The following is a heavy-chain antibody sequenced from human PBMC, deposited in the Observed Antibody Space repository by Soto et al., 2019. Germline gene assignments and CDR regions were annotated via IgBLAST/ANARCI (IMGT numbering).Heavy chain of an antibody. V-gene: IGHV1-69*13. J-gene: IGHJ6*02. D-gene: IGHD3-3*01. CDR3: ARVYSGRIGYYNRYYYGMDV. CDR1: GGTFSSYS. Sequence: SVKVSCKAAGGTFSSYSISWVRQAPGQGLEWMGGIIPIFGTANYAQKFQGRVTITADESTSTAYMELSSLRSEDTAVYYCARVYSGRIGYYNRYYYGMDVWGQGTTVTVSS. CDR2: IIPIFGTA.